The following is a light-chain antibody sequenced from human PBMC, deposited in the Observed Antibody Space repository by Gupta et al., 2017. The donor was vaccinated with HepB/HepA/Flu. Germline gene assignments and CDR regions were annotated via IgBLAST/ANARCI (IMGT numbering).Light chain of an antibody. J-gene: IGKJ3*01. Sequence: IVVTQSQASLTVALGERATLTCRSNRNLLWTSNNKDYLAWYQQRPGKSPKLLISWASVRESGVPDRFTGSGSGTEFTLTITNVQAEDVATYYCHQYYDVPLSFGGGTKLDIK. CDR2: WAS. CDR3: HQYYDVPLS. CDR1: RNLLWTSNNKDY. V-gene: IGKV4-1*01.